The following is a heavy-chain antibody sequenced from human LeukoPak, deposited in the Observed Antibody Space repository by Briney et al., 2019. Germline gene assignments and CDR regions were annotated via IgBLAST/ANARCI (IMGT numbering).Heavy chain of an antibody. CDR1: GGSISSYY. CDR2: IYTSGST. Sequence: SETLSLTCTVSGGSISSYYWSWIRQPAGKGLAWIGRIYTSGSTNYNPSLKSRVTMSVDTSKNQFSLKLSSVTAADTAVYYCARDAPGGVAVARGMGAFDIWGQGTMVTVSS. CDR3: ARDAPGGVAVARGMGAFDI. J-gene: IGHJ3*02. D-gene: IGHD6-19*01. V-gene: IGHV4-4*07.